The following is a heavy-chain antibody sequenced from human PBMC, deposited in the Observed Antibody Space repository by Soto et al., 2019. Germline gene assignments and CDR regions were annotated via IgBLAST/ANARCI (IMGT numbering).Heavy chain of an antibody. CDR3: ARSPLPDYTAY. D-gene: IGHD3-3*01. J-gene: IGHJ1*01. CDR1: GGSISSGIYY. V-gene: IGHV4-31*03. Sequence: QVQLQESGPGLVKPSQTLSLTCTVSGGSISSGIYYWSWIRQHPVKGLEWIGYISYTGSAYYNPSLKSRVSISMDASKNHFSLNLTSVTAADTAVYYCARSPLPDYTAYWGQGILVTVSS. CDR2: ISYTGSA.